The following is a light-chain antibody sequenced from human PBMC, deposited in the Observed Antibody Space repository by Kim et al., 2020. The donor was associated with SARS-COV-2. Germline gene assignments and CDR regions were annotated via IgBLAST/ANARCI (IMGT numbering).Light chain of an antibody. CDR1: TSDVGSYNY. CDR2: DVT. J-gene: IGLJ7*01. CDR3: CSFAAP. V-gene: IGLV2-11*01. Sequence: QSALTQPRSVSGSPGQSVTISCTGTTSDVGSYNYVSWYQQHPGRAPKLIIYDVTKRPSGVPDCFSGAKSGNTASLAVSGLQAEDEADYYCCSFAAPFGGGTQLTVL.